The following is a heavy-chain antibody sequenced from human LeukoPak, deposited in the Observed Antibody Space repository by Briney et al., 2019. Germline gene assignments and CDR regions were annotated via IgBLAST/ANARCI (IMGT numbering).Heavy chain of an antibody. CDR3: AKEGLYTSGSSDWFDP. CDR1: GFTFNNYA. CDR2: ISGSGGST. J-gene: IGHJ5*02. Sequence: PGGSLRLSCAASGFTFNNYAMSWVRQAPGKGLEWVSAISGSGGSTYYADSVKGRFTISRDNSKNTLYLQMNSLRAEDTAVYYCAKEGLYTSGSSDWFDPWGQGTLVTVSS. V-gene: IGHV3-23*01. D-gene: IGHD6-19*01.